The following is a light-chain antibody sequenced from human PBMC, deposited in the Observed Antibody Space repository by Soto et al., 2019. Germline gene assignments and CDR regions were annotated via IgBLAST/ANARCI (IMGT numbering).Light chain of an antibody. CDR1: QSVRRNY. CDR3: QQFGRSLYT. J-gene: IGKJ2*01. Sequence: EVVLTQSPGTLSLSPGDRATLSCRASQSVRRNYLAWYQQKTGQATRLFIYGASNRATGIPERFSGSGSGTDFTLTITRLEPEDFAVYYCQQFGRSLYTFGQGTKLEIK. V-gene: IGKV3-20*01. CDR2: GAS.